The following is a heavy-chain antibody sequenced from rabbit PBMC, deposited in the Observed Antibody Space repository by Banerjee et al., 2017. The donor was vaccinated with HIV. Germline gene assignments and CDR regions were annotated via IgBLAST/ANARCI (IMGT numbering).Heavy chain of an antibody. Sequence: QSLEESGGGLVQPEGSLTLTCTASGFDFSSNAMCWVRQAPGKGLEWIACIKSGENIIYYANWAKGRFTISKASSTTVTLQMTSLTAADTATYFCARDGGSSVYTQYYFNLWGPGTLVTVS. CDR3: ARDGGSSVYTQYYFNL. CDR2: IKSGENII. J-gene: IGHJ4*01. CDR1: GFDFSSNA. D-gene: IGHD8-1*01. V-gene: IGHV1S40*01.